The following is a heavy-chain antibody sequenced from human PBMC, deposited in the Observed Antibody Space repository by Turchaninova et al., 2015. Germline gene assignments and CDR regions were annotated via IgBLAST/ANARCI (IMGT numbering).Heavy chain of an antibody. Sequence: QITLKESGPALVKPTQTLTLTCTFSVFSLTTSGMAVAWIRQPPSQALQCLALIYCDYDKRYSPTLRSRLTITKDTSKNQVVLTMTKMYPVDTATYYCVHRLGSMVQGVVVMGYFDYWGQGTLVTVSS. CDR2: IYCDYDK. V-gene: IGHV2-5*02. J-gene: IGHJ4*02. CDR1: VFSLTTSGMA. D-gene: IGHD3-10*01. CDR3: VHRLGSMVQGVVVMGYFDY.